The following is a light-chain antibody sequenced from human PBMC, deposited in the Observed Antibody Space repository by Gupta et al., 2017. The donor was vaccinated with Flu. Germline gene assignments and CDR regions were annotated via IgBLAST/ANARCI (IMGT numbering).Light chain of an antibody. V-gene: IGKV2-28*01. CDR2: RGS. CDR3: MQTLQTPYT. Sequence: EIVFTQSRLSLTVTPGEPASISCRSSQSLLHKNGYNYLDWYLQKPGQSPHLLIYRGSNRASGVPDRFSGSGSGTDFTLRISRVEAEDVGVYYCMQTLQTPYTFGQGTKLEIK. CDR1: QSLLHKNGYNY. J-gene: IGKJ2*01.